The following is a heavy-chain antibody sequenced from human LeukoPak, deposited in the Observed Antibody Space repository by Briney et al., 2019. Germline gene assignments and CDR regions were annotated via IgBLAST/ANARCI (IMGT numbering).Heavy chain of an antibody. CDR1: GFIFSDFW. J-gene: IGHJ5*02. CDR2: IKADGSVK. V-gene: IGHV3-7*01. Sequence: GGSLRLSCAASGFIFSDFWMNWVRQAPGKGLEWVANIKADGSVKYYVDSVKGRFTISRDNAKNSLYLQMNSLRAEDTAVYYCARGADTGYSSDSWGQGTLVTVSS. CDR3: ARGADTGYSSDS. D-gene: IGHD6-19*01.